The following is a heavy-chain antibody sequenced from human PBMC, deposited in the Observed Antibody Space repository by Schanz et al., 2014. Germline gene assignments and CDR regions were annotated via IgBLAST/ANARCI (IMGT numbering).Heavy chain of an antibody. CDR2: ISGYSGNT. D-gene: IGHD3-9*01. CDR1: GYTFRHYG. Sequence: QVQLVQSGGEVKKPGASVKVSCKASGYTFRHYGISWLRQAPGQGLEWMGYISGYSGNTNYAPKVQDRVTMTTDTSTSTAYMELRSLRSDDTAVYYCARGWGYDALTGYVFWGQGTLVTVSS. V-gene: IGHV1-18*04. CDR3: ARGWGYDALTGYVF. J-gene: IGHJ4*02.